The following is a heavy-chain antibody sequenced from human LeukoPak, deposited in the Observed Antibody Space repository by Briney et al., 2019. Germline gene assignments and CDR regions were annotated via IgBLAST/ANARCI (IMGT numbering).Heavy chain of an antibody. J-gene: IGHJ6*02. V-gene: IGHV1-69*04. CDR1: GGTFSSYA. CDR2: IIPILGIA. CDR3: ARDLKVAGPYYYYGMDV. Sequence: SVKVSCKASGGTFSSYAISWVRQAPGQGLEWMGRIIPILGIANYAQKFQGRVTITADKSTSTAYMELSSLRSEHTAVYYCARDLKVAGPYYYYGMDVWGQGTTVTVSS. D-gene: IGHD6-19*01.